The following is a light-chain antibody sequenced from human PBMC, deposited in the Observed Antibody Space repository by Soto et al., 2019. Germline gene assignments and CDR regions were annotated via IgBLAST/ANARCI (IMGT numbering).Light chain of an antibody. CDR2: EVN. J-gene: IGLJ3*02. V-gene: IGLV2-14*01. Sequence: QSALTQPASVSGSPGQSITISCTETSSDVGVYNYVSWYQQHPGKAPKLMIYEVNNRPSGVSNRFSGSKSGNTASVTISGLQAEDEADYYCSSYTSSSSLVFGGGTKLTVL. CDR1: SSDVGVYNY. CDR3: SSYTSSSSLV.